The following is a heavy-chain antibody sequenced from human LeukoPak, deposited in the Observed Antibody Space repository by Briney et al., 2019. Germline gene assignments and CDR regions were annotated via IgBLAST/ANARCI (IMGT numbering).Heavy chain of an antibody. Sequence: ASVKVSCKASGYTFTGYYMHWVRQAPGQGLEWMGWINPNSGGTNYAQKFQGRVTMTRDTSISTAYMELSRLRSDDTAVYYCARRPRYHGSGSYSGISDYWGQGTLVTVSS. CDR3: ARRPRYHGSGSYSGISDY. J-gene: IGHJ4*02. CDR1: GYTFTGYY. D-gene: IGHD3-10*01. V-gene: IGHV1-2*02. CDR2: INPNSGGT.